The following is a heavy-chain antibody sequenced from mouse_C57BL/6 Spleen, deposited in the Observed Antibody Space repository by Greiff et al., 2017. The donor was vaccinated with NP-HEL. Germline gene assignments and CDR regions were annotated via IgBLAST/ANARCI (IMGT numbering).Heavy chain of an antibody. CDR2: IRNKANGYTT. CDR1: GFTFTDYY. J-gene: IGHJ1*03. V-gene: IGHV7-3*01. CDR3: ARYDGYWYFDV. Sequence: EVQLVESGGGLVQPGGSLSLSCAASGFTFTDYYMSWVRQPPGKALEWLGFIRNKANGYTTEYSASVKGRFTISRDNSQSILYLQMNALRAEDSATDYCARYDGYWYFDVWGTGTTVTVAS.